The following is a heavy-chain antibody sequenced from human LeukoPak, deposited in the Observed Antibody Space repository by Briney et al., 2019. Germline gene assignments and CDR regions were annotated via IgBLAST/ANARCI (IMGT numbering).Heavy chain of an antibody. CDR3: ARGDSGSYFRLGAVFDY. J-gene: IGHJ4*02. D-gene: IGHD1-26*01. Sequence: GGSLRLSCAASGFTFSSYAMSWVRQAPGKGLEWVSAISGGGSSTYYADSVKGRFTISRDNSKNTLYLQMNSLRAEDTAVYYCARGDSGSYFRLGAVFDYWGQGTLVTVSS. CDR2: ISGGGSST. CDR1: GFTFSSYA. V-gene: IGHV3-23*01.